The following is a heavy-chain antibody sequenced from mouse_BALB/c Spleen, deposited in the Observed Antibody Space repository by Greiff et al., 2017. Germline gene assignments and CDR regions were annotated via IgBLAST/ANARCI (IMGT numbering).Heavy chain of an antibody. CDR3: ARGGITTNPRAMDY. CDR1: GFTFSSYG. Sequence: EVKLVESGGDLVKPGGSLKLSCAASGFTFSSYGMSWVRQTPDKRLEWVATISSGGSYTYYPDSVKGRFTISRDNAKNTLYLQMSSLKSEDTAMYYCARGGITTNPRAMDYWGQGTSVTVSS. J-gene: IGHJ4*01. CDR2: ISSGGSYT. D-gene: IGHD1-1*01. V-gene: IGHV5-6*01.